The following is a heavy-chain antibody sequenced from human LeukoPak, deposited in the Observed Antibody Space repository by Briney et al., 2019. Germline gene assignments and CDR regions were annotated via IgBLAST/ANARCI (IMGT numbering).Heavy chain of an antibody. CDR1: GFTFSDYY. CDR3: ARWEIRGTAHQLDY. J-gene: IGHJ4*02. D-gene: IGHD1-7*01. Sequence: GGSLRLSCAASGFTFSDYYMSWVRQAPGKGLEWVANINQDGSAKYYVDSVKGRFTISRDNAKNSMYLQMNSLRAEDTAVYYCARWEIRGTAHQLDYWGQGTLVTASS. V-gene: IGHV3-7*01. CDR2: INQDGSAK.